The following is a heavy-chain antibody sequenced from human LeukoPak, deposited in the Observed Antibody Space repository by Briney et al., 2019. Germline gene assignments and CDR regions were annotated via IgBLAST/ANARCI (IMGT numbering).Heavy chain of an antibody. D-gene: IGHD2-8*01. CDR2: ISSSSSTI. Sequence: KAGGSLRLSCTASGFSFSDVWMSWARQAPGKGLEWVSYISSSSSTIYYADSVKGRFTISRDNAKNSLYLQMNSLRAEDTAVYYCARVPLITVGMLYFGNYYMDAWGKGTTVTVSS. J-gene: IGHJ6*03. V-gene: IGHV3-11*04. CDR3: ARVPLITVGMLYFGNYYMDA. CDR1: GFSFSDVW.